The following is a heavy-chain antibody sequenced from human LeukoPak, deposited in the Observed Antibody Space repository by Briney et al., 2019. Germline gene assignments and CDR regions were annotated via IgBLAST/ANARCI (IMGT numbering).Heavy chain of an antibody. CDR1: GGSFSGYY. J-gene: IGHJ4*02. CDR2: INHSGST. D-gene: IGHD6-19*01. Sequence: SETLSLTCAVYGGSFSGYYWSWIRQPPGKGLEWIGEINHSGSTNYNPSLKSRVTISVDTSKNQFSLKLSSVTAADTAVYYCARRSSSGWGFDYWGQGTLVTVSS. V-gene: IGHV4-34*01. CDR3: ARRSSSGWGFDY.